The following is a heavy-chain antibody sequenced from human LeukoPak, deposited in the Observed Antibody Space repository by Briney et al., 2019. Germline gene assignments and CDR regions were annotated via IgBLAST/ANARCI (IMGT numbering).Heavy chain of an antibody. J-gene: IGHJ5*02. CDR3: ARDLPRENSYAYGFWFDP. CDR2: MYIGGTR. D-gene: IGHD3-16*01. CDR1: GVSISTYY. V-gene: IGHV4-4*07. Sequence: SETLSLTCSVSGVSISTYYWTWIRQPAGKGLEWIGRMYIGGTRNYNPSLKSRVTMSIDTSKNQFSLKLSSVTAADTAVNYCARDLPRENSYAYGFWFDPWGQGTLVTVSS.